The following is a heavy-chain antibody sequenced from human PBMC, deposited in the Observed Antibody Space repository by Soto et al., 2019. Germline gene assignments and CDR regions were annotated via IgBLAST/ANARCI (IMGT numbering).Heavy chain of an antibody. Sequence: TSETLSLTCTVSGGSISSSSYYWGWIRQPPGKGLEWIGSIYYSGSTYYNPSLKSRVTISVDTSKNQFSLKLSSVTAADTAVYYCARHFQSYYYDSSGYYEPIPFDPWGQGTLVTVSS. CDR3: ARHFQSYYYDSSGYYEPIPFDP. J-gene: IGHJ5*02. D-gene: IGHD3-22*01. V-gene: IGHV4-39*01. CDR2: IYYSGST. CDR1: GGSISSSSYY.